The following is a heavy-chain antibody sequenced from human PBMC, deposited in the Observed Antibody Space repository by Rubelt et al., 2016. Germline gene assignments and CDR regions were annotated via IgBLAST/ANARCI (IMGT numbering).Heavy chain of an antibody. J-gene: IGHJ5*02. D-gene: IGHD1-7*01. CDR3: ARGGRDWSYQAAIDP. V-gene: IGHV3-30*04. CDR2: ISYDGSNK. Sequence: VQLLESGGGLVQPGGSLSLSCAASGFTFSNYAMHWVRQAPGKGLEWVAVISYDGSNKYYADSVKGRFTISRDNSKNTLFLQMNSLRAEDTAVYHCARGGRDWSYQAAIDPWGQGLLVTVSS. CDR1: GFTFSNYA.